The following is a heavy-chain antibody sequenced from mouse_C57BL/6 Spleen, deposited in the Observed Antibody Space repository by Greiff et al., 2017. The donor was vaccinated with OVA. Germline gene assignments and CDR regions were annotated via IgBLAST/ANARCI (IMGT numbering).Heavy chain of an antibody. Sequence: QVQLKESGAELVKPGASVKLSCKASGYTFTEYTIHWVKQRSGQGLEWIGWFYPGSGSIKYNEKFKDKATLTADKSSSTVYMDLSRLTSEVSAVYFCARHVLWDYYFDYWGQGTTLTVSS. D-gene: IGHD4-1*01. CDR3: ARHVLWDYYFDY. V-gene: IGHV1-62-2*01. CDR2: FYPGSGSI. J-gene: IGHJ2*01. CDR1: GYTFTEYT.